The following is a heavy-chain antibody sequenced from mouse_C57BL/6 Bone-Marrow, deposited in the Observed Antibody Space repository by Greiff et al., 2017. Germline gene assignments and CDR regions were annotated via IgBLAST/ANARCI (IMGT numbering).Heavy chain of an antibody. D-gene: IGHD1-1*01. CDR1: GYAFTNYL. CDR3: ARSGVTTVAWYFDV. CDR2: INPGSGGT. Sequence: VQLQQSGAELVRPGTSVKVSCKASGYAFTNYLIEWVKQRPGQGLEWIGVINPGSGGTNYNEKFKGKATLTADKSSSTAYMQLSSLTSADSAVYFCARSGVTTVAWYFDVWGTGTTVTVSS. V-gene: IGHV1-54*01. J-gene: IGHJ1*03.